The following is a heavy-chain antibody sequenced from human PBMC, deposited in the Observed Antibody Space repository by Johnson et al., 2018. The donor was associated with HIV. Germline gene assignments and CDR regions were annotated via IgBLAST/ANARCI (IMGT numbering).Heavy chain of an antibody. Sequence: VQLVESGGGLVQPGGSLRLSCAASAFTFSRFDMHWVRQAAGKRLEWVSVIGSAGDTYYPGSVKGRFTISRENAKNSLYLQMNSLRVGDTAVYYCVRGGATSYDAFDIWGQGTMVTVSS. V-gene: IGHV3-13*01. CDR2: IGSAGDT. CDR1: AFTFSRFD. J-gene: IGHJ3*02. CDR3: VRGGATSYDAFDI. D-gene: IGHD1-26*01.